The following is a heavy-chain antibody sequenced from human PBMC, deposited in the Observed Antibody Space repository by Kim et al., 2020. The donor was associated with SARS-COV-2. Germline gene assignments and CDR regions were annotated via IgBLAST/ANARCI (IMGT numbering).Heavy chain of an antibody. V-gene: IGHV4-59*09. CDR3: ASGSGHYFDY. CDR2: ST. J-gene: IGHJ4*02. Sequence: STNANPSLKSRVTRSVDTSKNQFSLKLSSVPAADTAVYYCASGSGHYFDYWGQGTLVTVSS. D-gene: IGHD3-10*01.